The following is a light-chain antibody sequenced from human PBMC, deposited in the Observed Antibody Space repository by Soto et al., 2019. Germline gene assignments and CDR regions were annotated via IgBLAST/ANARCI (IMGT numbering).Light chain of an antibody. Sequence: DIQMTQSPSSLSASVGDRVTITCRASQGISNYLAWYQQKPGKVPKLLIYAASTLQSGVPSRFSGSGSGTDFTLTISSLQPEDVATYYCQKYNSAPMITFGPGTKVDIK. CDR2: AAS. CDR1: QGISNY. J-gene: IGKJ3*01. CDR3: QKYNSAPMIT. V-gene: IGKV1-27*01.